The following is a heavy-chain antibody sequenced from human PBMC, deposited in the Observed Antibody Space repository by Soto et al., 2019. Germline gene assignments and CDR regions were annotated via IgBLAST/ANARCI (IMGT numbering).Heavy chain of an antibody. CDR3: VRLTVPAAYYSFAY. CDR2: ISGSGGST. CDR1: GFTLSSYA. J-gene: IGHJ4*02. V-gene: IGHV3-23*01. D-gene: IGHD2-2*01. Sequence: GGSLRLSCSAAGFTLSSYAMSWVRQAPGKGLEWVSAISGSGGSTYYADSVKGRFTISRDNSKNTLYLQMNSLRAEDTAVYYCVRLTVPAAYYSFAYWGQGTLVTVSS.